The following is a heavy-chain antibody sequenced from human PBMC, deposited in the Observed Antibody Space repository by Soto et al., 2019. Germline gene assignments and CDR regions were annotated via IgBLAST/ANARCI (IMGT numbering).Heavy chain of an antibody. V-gene: IGHV3-64D*06. J-gene: IGHJ4*02. CDR1: GFTFSSYA. Sequence: GGPLSLSCAASGFTFSSYAMHWVRQPPGKGLEYVSSISTNGGSTHYAYSVKGIFTIVRDNSKNTQYLQMSSLRADDTVVYYCVKGEYYYDSSGYYPFDYWGQGTLVTVSS. D-gene: IGHD3-22*01. CDR3: VKGEYYYDSSGYYPFDY. CDR2: ISTNGGST.